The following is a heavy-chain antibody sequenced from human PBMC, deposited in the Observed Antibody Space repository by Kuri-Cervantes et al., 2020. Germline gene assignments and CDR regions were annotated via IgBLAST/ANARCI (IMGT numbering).Heavy chain of an antibody. CDR3: ARQGGSSGYYHAFDI. J-gene: IGHJ3*02. V-gene: IGHV3-21*01. CDR2: ISGTGAYT. D-gene: IGHD3-22*01. Sequence: GESLKISCAASGFTFSNSSMNWVRQAPGKGLEWVSSISGTGAYTHYADSVKGRFTISRDNGKKSLYLQMNNLKSEDTAMYYCARQGGSSGYYHAFDIWGQGTMVTVSS. CDR1: GFTFSNSS.